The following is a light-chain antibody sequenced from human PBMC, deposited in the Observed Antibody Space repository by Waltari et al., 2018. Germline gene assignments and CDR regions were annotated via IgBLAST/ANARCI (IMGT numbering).Light chain of an antibody. CDR1: SLRRYF. CDR3: HSRDTSSTRF. CDR2: GQN. Sequence: SSDLTQDPAVSVALGPTVRITCPGTSLRRYFDTWYQQRPGPAPILVLYGQNDRPSGIPDRFSGSTSGNTASLTITGAQAEDEADYYCHSRDTSSTRFFGGGTRLTV. J-gene: IGLJ2*01. V-gene: IGLV3-19*01.